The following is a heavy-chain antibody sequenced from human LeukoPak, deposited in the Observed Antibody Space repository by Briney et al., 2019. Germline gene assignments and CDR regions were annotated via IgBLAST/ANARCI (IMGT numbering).Heavy chain of an antibody. J-gene: IGHJ4*02. D-gene: IGHD1-14*01. Sequence: GGSLRLSCAASGFTFINYAIHWVRQAPGKGLEWVAVISYDGSNKYYADFVKGRFTVSRDNSKNTLYLQMNSLRAEDTAVYYCASLRTDYWGQGTLVTVSS. CDR2: ISYDGSNK. CDR3: ASLRTDY. V-gene: IGHV3-30-3*01. CDR1: GFTFINYA.